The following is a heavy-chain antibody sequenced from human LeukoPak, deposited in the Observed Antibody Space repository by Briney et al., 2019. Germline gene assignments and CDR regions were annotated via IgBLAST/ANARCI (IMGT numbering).Heavy chain of an antibody. Sequence: GGSLRLSCAASGFTFSSYAMHWVRQAPRKGLEWVAVISYDGSNKYYADSVKGRFTISRDNSKNTLYLQMNSLRAEDTAVYYCARDFLYGAAMAPYFDYWGQGTLVTVSS. V-gene: IGHV3-30*04. CDR1: GFTFSSYA. J-gene: IGHJ4*02. D-gene: IGHD5-18*01. CDR2: ISYDGSNK. CDR3: ARDFLYGAAMAPYFDY.